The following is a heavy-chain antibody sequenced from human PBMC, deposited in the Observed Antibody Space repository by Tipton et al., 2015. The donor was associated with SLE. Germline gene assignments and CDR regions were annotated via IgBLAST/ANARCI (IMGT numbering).Heavy chain of an antibody. D-gene: IGHD6-19*01. J-gene: IGHJ4*02. V-gene: IGHV4-39*07. CDR1: GDSMSSSNYY. CDR2: INQSGST. CDR3: ARVTGHSSGWYGWVDY. Sequence: TLSLTCTVSGDSMSSSNYYWGWIRRPPGKGLEWIGEINQSGSTSYNPSLKSRVTISIDTSKNQFSLKLSSVTAADTAVFYCARVTGHSSGWYGWVDYWGQGTLVTVSS.